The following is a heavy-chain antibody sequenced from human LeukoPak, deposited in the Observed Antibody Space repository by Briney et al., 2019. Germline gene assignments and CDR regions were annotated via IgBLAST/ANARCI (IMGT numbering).Heavy chain of an antibody. D-gene: IGHD3-3*01. Sequence: PSETLSLTCTVSGGSISSSSYYWGWIRQPPGKGLEWIGSIYYSGSTYYNPSLKSRVTISVDRSKNQFSLKLSSVTAADTAVYYCARGRYDFWSGYYMAPGYGMDVWGQGTTVTVSS. CDR1: GGSISSSSYY. J-gene: IGHJ6*02. CDR3: ARGRYDFWSGYYMAPGYGMDV. CDR2: IYYSGST. V-gene: IGHV4-39*07.